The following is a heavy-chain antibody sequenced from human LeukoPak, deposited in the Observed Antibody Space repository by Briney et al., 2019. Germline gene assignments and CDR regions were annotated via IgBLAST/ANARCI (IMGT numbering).Heavy chain of an antibody. Sequence: SETLSLTCSVSGASITNSDWWTWVRQPPGEGLEWIGEIYHGGTTKYNPSLKSRVTISVDKSKNEFSLKLSSVTAADTAVYYCARVHCSEGKCNFFDYWGQGTLVTVSS. CDR2: IYHGGTT. CDR3: ARVHCSEGKCNFFDY. D-gene: IGHD6-19*01. J-gene: IGHJ4*02. CDR1: GASITNSDW. V-gene: IGHV4-4*02.